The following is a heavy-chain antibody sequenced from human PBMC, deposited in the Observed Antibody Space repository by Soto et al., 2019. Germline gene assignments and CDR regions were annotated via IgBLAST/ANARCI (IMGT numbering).Heavy chain of an antibody. V-gene: IGHV3-30-3*01. Sequence: QVQLVESGGGVVQPGRSLRLSCAASGFSFSSHAIHWVRQAPGKGLEWVAVISYDGNNQYYADSVKGRFTISRDNSKNTLYLQMNSLRVEDTAPYYCTKDRVVAGIGEVDDWGQGTLVTVSS. CDR2: ISYDGNNQ. D-gene: IGHD6-19*01. J-gene: IGHJ4*02. CDR3: TKDRVVAGIGEVDD. CDR1: GFSFSSHA.